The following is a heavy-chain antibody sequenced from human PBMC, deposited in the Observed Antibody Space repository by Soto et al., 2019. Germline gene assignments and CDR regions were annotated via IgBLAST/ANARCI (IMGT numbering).Heavy chain of an antibody. CDR3: ARRVGSGYYYGMDV. V-gene: IGHV5-10-1*01. CDR2: IDPSDSYT. CDR1: GYNFTNYW. D-gene: IGHD6-19*01. J-gene: IGHJ6*02. Sequence: GESLKISCQGSGYNFTNYWISWVRQMPGKGLEWVGRIDPSDSYTNYSPSFQGHVTISTDKSISTAYLQWSSLKASDTAIYFCARRVGSGYYYGMDVWGQGTTVTVSS.